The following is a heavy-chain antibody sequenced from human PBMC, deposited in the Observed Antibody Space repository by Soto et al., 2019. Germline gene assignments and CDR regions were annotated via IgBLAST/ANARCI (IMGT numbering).Heavy chain of an antibody. J-gene: IGHJ4*02. D-gene: IGHD3-10*01. V-gene: IGHV3-74*01. CDR2: ISSDGSST. Sequence: EVQLVESGGGLVQPGGSLRLSCAASGFSLNNYWMHWVRQVPGKGLVWVSRISSDGSSTSYADSVKGRFTISRDNAKNTLYLQMNSMRAEDTAMYHCTIVVVGSSGEFDYWGQGTLVTVSS. CDR1: GFSLNNYW. CDR3: TIVVVGSSGEFDY.